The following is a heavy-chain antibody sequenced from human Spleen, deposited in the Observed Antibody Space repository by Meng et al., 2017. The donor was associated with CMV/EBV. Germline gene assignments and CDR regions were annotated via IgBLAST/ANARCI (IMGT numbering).Heavy chain of an antibody. CDR2: TSYDGSDK. V-gene: IGHV3-30*04. CDR1: GFTFSSYA. Sequence: GESLKISCAVSGFTFSSYAMHWVRQAPGKGLEWVAVTSYDGSDKYHAESVKGRFSISRDNFKNRLYLQMDSLRVEDTALYHCVRVGPGPGGAFDLWGQGEMVTVSS. D-gene: IGHD3-10*01. CDR3: VRVGPGPGGAFDL. J-gene: IGHJ3*01.